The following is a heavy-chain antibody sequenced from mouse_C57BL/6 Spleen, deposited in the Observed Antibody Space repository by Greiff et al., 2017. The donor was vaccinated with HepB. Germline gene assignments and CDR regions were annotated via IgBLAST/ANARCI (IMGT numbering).Heavy chain of an antibody. J-gene: IGHJ2*01. D-gene: IGHD1-1*01. CDR1: GFTFSDYG. V-gene: IGHV5-17*01. CDR2: ISSGSSTI. Sequence: VQLKESGGGLVKPGGSLKLSCAASGFTFSDYGMHWVRQAPEKGLEWVAYISSGSSTIYYADTVKGRFTISKDNAKNTLFLQMTSLRSEDTAMYYCARITTVVPFDYWGQGTTLTVSS. CDR3: ARITTVVPFDY.